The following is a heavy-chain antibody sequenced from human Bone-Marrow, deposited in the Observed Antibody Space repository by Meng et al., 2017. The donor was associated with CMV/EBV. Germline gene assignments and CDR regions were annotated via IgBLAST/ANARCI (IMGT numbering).Heavy chain of an antibody. Sequence: GGSLRLSCAASGFTFSSYSMNWVRQAPGKGLEWVSSISSSSSYIYYADSVKGRFTISRDNAKNSLYLQMNSLRAEDTAVYYCARGYCSSTSCHPYYFAYWGRGKLV. D-gene: IGHD2-2*01. J-gene: IGHJ4*02. V-gene: IGHV3-21*01. CDR1: GFTFSSYS. CDR2: ISSSSSYI. CDR3: ARGYCSSTSCHPYYFAY.